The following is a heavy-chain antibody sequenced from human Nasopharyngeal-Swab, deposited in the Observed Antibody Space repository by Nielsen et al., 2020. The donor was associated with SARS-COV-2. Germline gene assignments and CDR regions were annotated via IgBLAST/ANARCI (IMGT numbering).Heavy chain of an antibody. Sequence: ASVKVSCKASGFTFNQYYMHWVRQAPGQGLEWMGVITPSGGATNYARKFQGRVTMTRDPSTSTVYLDLSSLKSEDTAVYFCARDPCGGDCYLDKGFDYWGQGTLVTVSS. CDR1: GFTFNQYY. V-gene: IGHV1-46*02. J-gene: IGHJ4*02. CDR2: ITPSGGAT. D-gene: IGHD2-21*02. CDR3: ARDPCGGDCYLDKGFDY.